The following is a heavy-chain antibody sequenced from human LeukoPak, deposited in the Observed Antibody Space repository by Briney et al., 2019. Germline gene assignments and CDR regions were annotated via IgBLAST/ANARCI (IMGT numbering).Heavy chain of an antibody. D-gene: IGHD2-2*01. CDR2: SHYSGST. CDR3: ARDHGVPAASDAFDI. CDR1: GGSISSSIYY. J-gene: IGHJ3*02. Sequence: SETLSLTCTVSGGSISSSIYYWGWIRQAPGKGLEWIGSSHYSGSTYYNPSLKSRVTISVDSSKNQFSLTLSSVTAADTAVYYCARDHGVPAASDAFDIWGQGTMVTVSS. V-gene: IGHV4-39*07.